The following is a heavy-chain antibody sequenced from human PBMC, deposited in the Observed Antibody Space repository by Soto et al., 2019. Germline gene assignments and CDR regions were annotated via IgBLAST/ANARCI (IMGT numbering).Heavy chain of an antibody. Sequence: QVPLVQSGAEVKKPGASVKVSCKASGYTFTSYGISWVRQAPGQGLEWMGWISAYNGNTNYAQKLQGRVTMTTDTSTSTAYMELRSLRSDDTAVYYCARDPQSYGEPEYFQHWGQGTLVTVSS. CDR3: ARDPQSYGEPEYFQH. J-gene: IGHJ1*01. CDR2: ISAYNGNT. V-gene: IGHV1-18*01. D-gene: IGHD4-17*01. CDR1: GYTFTSYG.